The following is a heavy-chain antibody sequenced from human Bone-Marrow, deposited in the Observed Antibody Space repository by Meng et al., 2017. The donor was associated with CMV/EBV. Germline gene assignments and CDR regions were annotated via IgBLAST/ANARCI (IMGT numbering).Heavy chain of an antibody. CDR1: GGSFSGYY. V-gene: IGHV4-34*01. CDR3: ARESYSNYDIY. D-gene: IGHD4-11*01. Sequence: ESLKISCAVYGGSFSGYYWSWIRQPPGKGLEWIGEINHSGSTNYNPSLKSRVTISVDTSKNQFSLKLSSVTAADTAVYYCARESYSNYDIYWGQGTLVAVSS. J-gene: IGHJ4*02. CDR2: INHSGST.